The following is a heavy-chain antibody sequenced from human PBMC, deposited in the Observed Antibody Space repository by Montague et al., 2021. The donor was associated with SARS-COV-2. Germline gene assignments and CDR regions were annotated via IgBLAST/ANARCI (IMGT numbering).Heavy chain of an antibody. CDR3: ASLGSPAYFGGDCYVRDYGTDV. CDR1: GGSITSSAYY. D-gene: IGHD2-21*02. Sequence: SETLSLTCTVSGGSITSSAYYWSWIRQSPGKGLEWIGTIYYSGNTYSNPSLKSRLTISMDTSKDQFSLKINSVTAADTAVYFCASLGSPAYFGGDCYVRDYGTDVWGQGTVVTVSS. V-gene: IGHV4-39*01. CDR2: IYYSGNT. J-gene: IGHJ6*02.